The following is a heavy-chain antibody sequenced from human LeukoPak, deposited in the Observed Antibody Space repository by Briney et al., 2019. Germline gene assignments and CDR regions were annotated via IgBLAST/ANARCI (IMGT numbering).Heavy chain of an antibody. CDR1: GYTFTGYY. CDR3: ARGALYDFWSGYSSLERPSQEDLLDY. V-gene: IGHV1-46*01. J-gene: IGHJ4*02. D-gene: IGHD3-3*01. CDR2: INPSGGST. Sequence: ASVKVSCKASGYTFTGYYMHWVRQAPGQGLEWMGIINPSGGSTSYAQKFQGRVTMTRDTSTSTVYMELSSLRSEDTAVYYCARGALYDFWSGYSSLERPSQEDLLDYWGQGTLVTVSS.